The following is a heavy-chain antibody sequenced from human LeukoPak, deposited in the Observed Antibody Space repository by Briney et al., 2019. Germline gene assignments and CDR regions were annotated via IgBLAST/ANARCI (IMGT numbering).Heavy chain of an antibody. V-gene: IGHV4-39*07. CDR3: ARDRPMITFGGVIVKNLDYFDY. D-gene: IGHD3-16*02. CDR2: INHSGST. CDR1: GGSISSSSYY. J-gene: IGHJ4*02. Sequence: SETLSLTCTVSGGSISSSSYYWSWIRQPPGKGLEWIGEINHSGSTNYNPSLKSRVTISVDTSKNQFSLKLSSVTAADTAVYYCARDRPMITFGGVIVKNLDYFDYWGQGTLVTVSS.